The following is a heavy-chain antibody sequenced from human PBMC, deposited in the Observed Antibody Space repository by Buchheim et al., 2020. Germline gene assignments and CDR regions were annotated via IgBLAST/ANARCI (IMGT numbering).Heavy chain of an antibody. J-gene: IGHJ4*02. V-gene: IGHV1-8*01. D-gene: IGHD3-9*01. CDR1: GYTFTSYD. Sequence: QVQLVQSGAEVKKPGASVKVSCKASGYTFTSYDINWVRQATGQGLEWMGWMNPNSGNTGYAQKFQGRVTMTRNTSISTAYMELSSLRSEDTAVYYCARSNQQRFYYDILTGYTEYTGVFDYWGQGTL. CDR3: ARSNQQRFYYDILTGYTEYTGVFDY. CDR2: MNPNSGNT.